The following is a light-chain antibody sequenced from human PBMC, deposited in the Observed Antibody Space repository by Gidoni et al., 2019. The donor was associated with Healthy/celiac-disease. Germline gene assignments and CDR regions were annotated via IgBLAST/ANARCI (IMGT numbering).Light chain of an antibody. Sequence: EIVLTQSPGTLSLSPGERATLSCSASQSVSSYLAWYQQKPGQAPRLLIYAAANRATGIPERFSGSGSGTDFTLTISRLEPEDFAVYYCQQYLSFWTFGQGTKVEIK. J-gene: IGKJ1*01. V-gene: IGKV3-20*01. CDR3: QQYLSFWT. CDR1: QSVSSY. CDR2: AAA.